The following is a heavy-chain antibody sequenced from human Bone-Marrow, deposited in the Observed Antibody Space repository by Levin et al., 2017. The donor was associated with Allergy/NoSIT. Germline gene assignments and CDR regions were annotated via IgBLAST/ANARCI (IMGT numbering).Heavy chain of an antibody. CDR1: GFTFDEYV. D-gene: IGHD1-1*01. CDR2: IDWNSGRV. Sequence: PGGSLRLSCAASGFTFDEYVMHWVRQGPGKGLEWVSGIDWNSGRVGYVDSVKGRFTISRYNAKNSLYLHMDRLRGEDTSLYYCARGTSDYYFNYRWDVWRQGTPVFVSS. V-gene: IGHV3-9*01. CDR3: ARGTSDYYFNYRWDV. J-gene: IGHJ6*02.